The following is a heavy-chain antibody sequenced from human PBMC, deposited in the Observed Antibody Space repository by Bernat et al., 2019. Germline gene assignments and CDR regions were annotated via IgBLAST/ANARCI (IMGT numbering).Heavy chain of an antibody. CDR1: RFTFSRFG. Sequence: EVQLVESGGGLVQPGGSLRLSCAASRFTFSRFGMNWVRQAPGKGLEWISFISGSGDTIYYADSVKGRFTISSDNAKNSLYLQMTSLRDEDAAAYYCAGGGYASGIFGIDPWGQGTLVTVSS. J-gene: IGHJ5*02. CDR2: ISGSGDTI. D-gene: IGHD2-2*01. CDR3: AGGGYASGIFGIDP. V-gene: IGHV3-48*02.